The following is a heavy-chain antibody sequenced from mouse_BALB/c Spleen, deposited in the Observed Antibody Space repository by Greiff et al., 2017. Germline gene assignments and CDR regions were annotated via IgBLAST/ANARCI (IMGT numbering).Heavy chain of an antibody. Sequence: VQLQQSGAELVRSGASVKLSCTASGFNIKDYYMHWVKQRPEQGLEWIGWIDPENGDTEYAPKFQGKATMTADTSSNTAYLQLSSLTSEDTAVYYCNAYGTVDYWGQGTTLTVSS. V-gene: IGHV14-4*02. D-gene: IGHD2-1*01. CDR2: IDPENGDT. CDR3: NAYGTVDY. CDR1: GFNIKDYY. J-gene: IGHJ2*01.